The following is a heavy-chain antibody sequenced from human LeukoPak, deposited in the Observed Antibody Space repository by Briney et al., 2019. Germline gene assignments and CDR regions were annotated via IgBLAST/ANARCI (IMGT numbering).Heavy chain of an antibody. Sequence: SETLSLTCAVYGGSFSGYYWSWIRRPPGKGLEWIGEINHSGSTNYNPSLKSRVTISVDTSKNQFSLKLSSVTAADTAVYYCASSAGHYYDSSGYPLDYWGQGTLVTVSS. CDR1: GGSFSGYY. D-gene: IGHD3-22*01. CDR3: ASSAGHYYDSSGYPLDY. J-gene: IGHJ4*02. CDR2: INHSGST. V-gene: IGHV4-34*01.